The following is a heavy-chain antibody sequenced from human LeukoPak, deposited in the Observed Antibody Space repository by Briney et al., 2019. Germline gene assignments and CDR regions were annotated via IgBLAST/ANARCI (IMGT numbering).Heavy chain of an antibody. CDR3: ARRWNYGRNCYIDV. CDR2: INDSGRT. J-gene: IGHJ6*03. D-gene: IGHD1-7*01. Sequence: PSETLSLTCAVYGGSFGNYYWSWIRQTPGKGMEWIGEINDSGRTNYNPSLMSRVTVSVDTSKNQFSLRLTSVTATDTAVYYCARRWNYGRNCYIDVWGKGAAVSVSS. V-gene: IGHV4-34*01. CDR1: GGSFGNYY.